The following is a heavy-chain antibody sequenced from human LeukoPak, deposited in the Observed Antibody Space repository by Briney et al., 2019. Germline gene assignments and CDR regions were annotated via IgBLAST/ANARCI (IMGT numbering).Heavy chain of an antibody. Sequence: SGGSLRLSCAASGFTFSGYAMSWVRQAPGKGLEWVSSLSGNGGNTYHADSVKGRFTISRDNSKNTLFLQMNSLRAEDAAVYYCARGQNIPAWGQGTLVTVSS. D-gene: IGHD1/OR15-1a*01. CDR3: ARGQNIPA. V-gene: IGHV3-23*01. CDR2: LSGNGGNT. J-gene: IGHJ4*02. CDR1: GFTFSGYA.